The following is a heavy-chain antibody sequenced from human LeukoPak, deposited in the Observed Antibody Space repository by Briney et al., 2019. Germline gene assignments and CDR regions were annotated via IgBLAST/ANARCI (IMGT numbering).Heavy chain of an antibody. CDR2: IYYSGST. J-gene: IGHJ5*02. Sequence: KPSETLSLTCTVSGDSVSPYYWGWVRQPPGKGLEWIGYIYYSGSTTYNPSLRSRVTMSVDTSTNQFSLTLGSVTAADTAVYYCATEVECSGGSCYSYGWFDPWGQGTQVIVSS. CDR3: ATEVECSGGSCYSYGWFDP. V-gene: IGHV4-59*02. D-gene: IGHD2-15*01. CDR1: GDSVSPYY.